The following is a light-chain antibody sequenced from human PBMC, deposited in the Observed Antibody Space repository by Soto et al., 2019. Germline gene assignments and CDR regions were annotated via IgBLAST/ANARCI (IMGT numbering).Light chain of an antibody. CDR2: DVD. CDR1: SSDVGGYNY. V-gene: IGLV2-14*03. Sequence: QSVLTQPASVSGSPGQSITISCTGTSSDVGGYNYVSWYQHHPGKAPKLMIYDVDIRPSGVSNRFSGSKSGNTASLTISGLQAEDEADYYCSSYTCSSTYVVFGGGTKLTVL. CDR3: SSYTCSSTYVV. J-gene: IGLJ2*01.